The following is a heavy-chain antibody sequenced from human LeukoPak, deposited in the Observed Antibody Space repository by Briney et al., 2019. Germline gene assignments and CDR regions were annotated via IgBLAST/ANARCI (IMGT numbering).Heavy chain of an antibody. Sequence: GGSLRLSCAASGFTFSSYAMHWVRQAPGKGLEWVAVISYDGSNKYYADSVKGRFTISRDNSKNTLYLQMNSLRAEDTAVYYCARDVNMVRGVITYWGQGTLVTVSS. CDR1: GFTFSSYA. CDR2: ISYDGSNK. V-gene: IGHV3-30*04. CDR3: ARDVNMVRGVITY. D-gene: IGHD3-10*01. J-gene: IGHJ4*02.